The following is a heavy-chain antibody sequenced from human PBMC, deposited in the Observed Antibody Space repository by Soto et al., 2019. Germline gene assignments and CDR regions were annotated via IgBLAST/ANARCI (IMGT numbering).Heavy chain of an antibody. D-gene: IGHD2-2*01. J-gene: IGHJ5*02. CDR1: GGTFSSYA. CDR3: ARGGQPFRNCSSTSCYDWFAP. CDR2: VIPIFGTA. V-gene: IGHV1-69*13. Sequence: SVKVSCKASGGTFSSYAISWVRQAPGQGLEWMGGVIPIFGTANYAQKFQGRVTITADESTSTAYMELSSLRSEDTAVYYCARGGQPFRNCSSTSCYDWFAPWGQGTLVTVSS.